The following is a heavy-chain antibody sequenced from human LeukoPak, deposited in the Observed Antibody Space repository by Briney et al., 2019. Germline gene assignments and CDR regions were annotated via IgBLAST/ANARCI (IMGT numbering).Heavy chain of an antibody. CDR1: GDSISSYY. V-gene: IGHV4-59*12. J-gene: IGHJ3*02. CDR2: IYYSGNT. D-gene: IGHD3-16*01. Sequence: PSETLSLTCTVSGDSISSYYWNWIRQPPGKGLESVGYIYYSGNTNYNPSLKSRVTMSVDTSKKQFSLKVTSVTAADTAVYYCARFRNFVSDIWGQGTMVTVSS. CDR3: ARFRNFVSDI.